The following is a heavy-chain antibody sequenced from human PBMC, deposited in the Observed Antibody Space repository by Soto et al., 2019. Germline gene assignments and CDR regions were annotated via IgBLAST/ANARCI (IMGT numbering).Heavy chain of an antibody. CDR2: IYYSGST. Sequence: SETLSLTCTVSGGSISRSSYYWGWICQPPGKGLEWIGSIYYSGSTYYNPSLKSRVTISVDTSKNQFSLKLSSVTAADTAVYYCARYSGYDFALDYWGQGTLVTVSS. CDR3: ARYSGYDFALDY. J-gene: IGHJ4*02. V-gene: IGHV4-39*01. D-gene: IGHD5-12*01. CDR1: GGSISRSSYY.